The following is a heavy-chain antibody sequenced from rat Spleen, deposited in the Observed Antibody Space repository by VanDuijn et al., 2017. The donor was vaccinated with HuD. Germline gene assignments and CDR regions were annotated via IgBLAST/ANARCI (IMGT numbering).Heavy chain of an antibody. J-gene: IGHJ2*01. V-gene: IGHV5-29*01. CDR2: ISSDGRRN. CDR1: GFNVSDYG. D-gene: IGHD1-11*01. CDR3: ATRDGGYPH. Sequence: EVQLVESGGGLVQPGTSLKLSCAASGFNVSDYGMAWVRQAPTKGLEWVATISSDGRRNYYRDSVKGRFTISRDNAKNSLYLQMDSLRSADTATYYCATRDGGYPHWGQGVMVTVSS.